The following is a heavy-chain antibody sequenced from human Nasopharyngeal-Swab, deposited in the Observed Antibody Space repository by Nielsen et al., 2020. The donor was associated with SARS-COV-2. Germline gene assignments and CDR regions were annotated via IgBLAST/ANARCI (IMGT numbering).Heavy chain of an antibody. V-gene: IGHV1-69*04. J-gene: IGHJ3*02. CDR1: GGTFSSYA. Sequence: SVKVSCKASGGTFSSYAISWVRQAPGQGLEWMGRIIPILGIANYAQKFQGRVTITVDKSTSTAYMELSSLRSEDTAVYYCARDYGDYDNNAFDIWGQGTMVTVSS. CDR2: IIPILGIA. CDR3: ARDYGDYDNNAFDI. D-gene: IGHD4-17*01.